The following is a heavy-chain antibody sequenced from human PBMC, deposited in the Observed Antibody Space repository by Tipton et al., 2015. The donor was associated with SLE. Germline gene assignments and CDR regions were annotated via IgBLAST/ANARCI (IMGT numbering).Heavy chain of an antibody. V-gene: IGHV4-59*12. Sequence: TLSLTCTVSGGSMSGYYWSWIRQPPGKGLEWIGNNYYGGSSNYNPSLRGRVTISVDTSRSQVSLIVTSVTAADTAVYFCVRLDDHGDRYFRMATFDIWGQGTMVTVSS. CDR2: NYYGGSS. CDR3: VRLDDHGDRYFRMATFDI. D-gene: IGHD4-17*01. CDR1: GGSMSGYY. J-gene: IGHJ3*02.